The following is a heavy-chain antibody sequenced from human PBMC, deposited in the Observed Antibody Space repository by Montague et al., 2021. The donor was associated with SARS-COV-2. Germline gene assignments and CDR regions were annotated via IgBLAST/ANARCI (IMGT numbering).Heavy chain of an antibody. Sequence: SETLSLTSTVSNFSIASGYYWAWIRVPPGRRPEWMGSVLHSGTRYHNLSLKSRVTMSADPSKNRLSLGLTSVTAADTAAYYCAKFQLYHGSGFDCFDKWGPGMMVVVSS. D-gene: IGHD3-10*01. V-gene: IGHV4-38-2*02. CDR3: AKFQLYHGSGFDCFDK. CDR2: VLHSGTR. CDR1: NFSIASGYY. J-gene: IGHJ3*02.